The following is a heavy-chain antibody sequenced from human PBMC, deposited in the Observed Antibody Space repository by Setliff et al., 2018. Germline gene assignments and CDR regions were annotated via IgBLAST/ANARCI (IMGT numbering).Heavy chain of an antibody. J-gene: IGHJ5*02. CDR1: GGSSSGYF. D-gene: IGHD1-26*01. CDR2: INYSGRT. CDR3: ARGAGEYSGNYYR. V-gene: IGHV4-34*01. Sequence: SETLSLTCGVYGGSSSGYFWTWIRQPPGKGLEWIGEINYSGRTNYNPSFKSRVIISADTSKNQFSLKLTSVTAADAGVYYCARGAGEYSGNYYRWGQGAMVTSPQ.